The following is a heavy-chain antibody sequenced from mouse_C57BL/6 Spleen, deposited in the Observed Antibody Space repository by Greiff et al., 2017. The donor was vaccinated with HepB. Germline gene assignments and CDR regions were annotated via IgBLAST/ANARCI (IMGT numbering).Heavy chain of an antibody. CDR1: GFNIKDDY. Sequence: VQLQQSGAELVRPGASVKLSCTASGFNIKDDYMHWVKQRPEQGLEWIGWIDPENGDTEYASKFQGKATITADTSSNTAYLQLSSLTSEDTAVYYCTHGYYVDYWGKGTTLTVSS. V-gene: IGHV14-4*01. D-gene: IGHD2-2*01. J-gene: IGHJ2*01. CDR3: THGYYVDY. CDR2: IDPENGDT.